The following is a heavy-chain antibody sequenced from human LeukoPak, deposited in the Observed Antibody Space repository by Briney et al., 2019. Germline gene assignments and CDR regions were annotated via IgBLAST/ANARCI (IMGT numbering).Heavy chain of an antibody. CDR3: ARYCSGGTCKLGYYYYGMDV. D-gene: IGHD2-15*01. J-gene: IGHJ6*02. CDR1: GFTFSNYG. CDR2: IWYDGSIK. V-gene: IGHV3-33*01. Sequence: PGRSLRLSCAASGFTFSNYGMYWVRQAPGKGVEGVAVIWYDGSIKYYADSVKGRFSISRGNSKNTLYLQMNSLRAEDTAVYYCARYCSGGTCKLGYYYYGMDVWGQGTTVTVSS.